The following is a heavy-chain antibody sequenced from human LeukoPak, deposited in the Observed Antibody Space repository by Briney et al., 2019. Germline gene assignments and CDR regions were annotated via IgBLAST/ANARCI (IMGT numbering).Heavy chain of an antibody. CDR1: GFTFTSSA. D-gene: IGHD6-19*01. V-gene: IGHV1-58*02. CDR3: AAAPVAGPTYYYYYMDV. J-gene: IGHJ6*03. Sequence: ASVKVSCKASGFTFTSSAMQWVRQAHGQRLEWIGWIVVGSGNTNYAQKFQERVTITRDMSTSTAYMELSSLRSEDTAVYYCAAAPVAGPTYYYYYMDVWGKGTTVTVSS. CDR2: IVVGSGNT.